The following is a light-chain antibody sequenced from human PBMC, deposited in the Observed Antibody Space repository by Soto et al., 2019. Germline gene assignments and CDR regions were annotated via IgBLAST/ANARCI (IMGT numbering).Light chain of an antibody. V-gene: IGLV3-21*04. Sequence: SYELTQPPSVSVAPGRTATITCWGNNIGSRSVHWYQQMSGQAPLLVIYYDRDRPSGIPERFSGSNSGNTATLTINRVEAGDEADYYCQVGDGGSGHRVFGGGTKLTVL. CDR2: YDR. CDR1: NIGSRS. J-gene: IGLJ2*01. CDR3: QVGDGGSGHRV.